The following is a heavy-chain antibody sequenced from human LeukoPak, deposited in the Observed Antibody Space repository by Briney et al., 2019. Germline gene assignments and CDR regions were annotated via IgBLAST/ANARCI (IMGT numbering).Heavy chain of an antibody. D-gene: IGHD3-10*01. CDR1: GYTFTSYG. Sequence: GASVKVSCKTSGYTFTSYGISWVRQAPGQGLEWMGWISAYNGNTIYAQKVQGRVTMTTDTSTSTAYMELRSLRSDDTAVYYCARAQTTGFGESSDYWGQGTLVTVSS. CDR2: ISAYNGNT. V-gene: IGHV1-18*01. J-gene: IGHJ4*02. CDR3: ARAQTTGFGESSDY.